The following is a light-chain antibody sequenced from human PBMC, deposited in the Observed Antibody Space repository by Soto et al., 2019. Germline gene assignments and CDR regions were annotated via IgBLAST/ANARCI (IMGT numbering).Light chain of an antibody. Sequence: QSVLTQPASVPGSPGQSITISCTGTSSDVGGYNYVSWYQHHPGKAPKLLIYDVSNRPSGVSNRFSGSKSDNTASLAIPGLQPEDEADYYCSSYTTSNTRQIVFGTGTKVTVL. CDR1: SSDVGGYNY. CDR3: SSYTTSNTRQIV. V-gene: IGLV2-14*03. CDR2: DVS. J-gene: IGLJ1*01.